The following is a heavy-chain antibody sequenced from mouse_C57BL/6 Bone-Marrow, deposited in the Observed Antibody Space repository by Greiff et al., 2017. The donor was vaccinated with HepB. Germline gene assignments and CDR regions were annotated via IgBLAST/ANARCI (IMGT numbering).Heavy chain of an antibody. CDR2: INPNNGGT. V-gene: IGHV1-26*01. CDR1: GYTFTDYY. CDR3: AVVAWYFDV. J-gene: IGHJ1*03. Sequence: EVLLQQSGPELVKPGASVKISCKASGYTFTDYYMNWVKQSHGKSLEWIGDINPNNGGTSYNQKFKGKATLTVDKSSSTAYMELRSLTSEDSAVYYCAVVAWYFDVWGTGTTVTVSS. D-gene: IGHD1-1*01.